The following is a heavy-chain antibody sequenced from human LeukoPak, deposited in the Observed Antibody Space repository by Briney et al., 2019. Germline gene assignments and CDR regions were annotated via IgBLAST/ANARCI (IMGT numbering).Heavy chain of an antibody. J-gene: IGHJ4*02. Sequence: GGSLRLSCAASGFTFTTYSMNWVRQAPGKGLEWVSSISSSSRYIYYADSVKGRFTISRDNAKNSLHLQMSSLRAEDTAVYYCARDLRGYPYWGQGTLVTVSS. CDR3: ARDLRGYPY. D-gene: IGHD3-22*01. CDR1: GFTFTTYS. V-gene: IGHV3-21*01. CDR2: ISSSSRYI.